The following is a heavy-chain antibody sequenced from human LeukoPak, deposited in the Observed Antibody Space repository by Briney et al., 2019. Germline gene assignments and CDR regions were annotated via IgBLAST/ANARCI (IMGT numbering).Heavy chain of an antibody. V-gene: IGHV1-18*01. CDR2: ISAYNGNT. J-gene: IGHJ4*02. Sequence: ASVKVSCKASGYTFTSYGISWVRQAPGQGLEWMGWISAYNGNTNYAQKLQGRVTMTTDTSTSTAYMELRSLRSDDTAVYYCARIRSSSWKRQYYFDYWGQGTLVTVSS. CDR1: GYTFTSYG. CDR3: ARIRSSSWKRQYYFDY. D-gene: IGHD6-13*01.